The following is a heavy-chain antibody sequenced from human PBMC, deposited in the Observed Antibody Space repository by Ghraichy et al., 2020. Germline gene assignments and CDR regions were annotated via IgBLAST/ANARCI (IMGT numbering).Heavy chain of an antibody. CDR1: GFTFSSYS. V-gene: IGHV3-21*01. Sequence: GESLNISCAASGFTFSSYSMNWVRQAPGKGLEWVSSISSSSSYIYYADSVKGRFTISRDNAKNSLYLQMNSLRAEDTAVYYCARDNYNYVMSGWGQGTLVTVSS. CDR3: ARDNYNYVMSG. CDR2: ISSSSSYI. D-gene: IGHD5-24*01. J-gene: IGHJ4*02.